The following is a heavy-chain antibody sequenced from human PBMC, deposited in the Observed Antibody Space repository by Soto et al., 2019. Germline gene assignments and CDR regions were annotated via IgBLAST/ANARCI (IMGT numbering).Heavy chain of an antibody. CDR1: GGTFSSYT. D-gene: IGHD6-6*01. Sequence: QVQLVQSGAEVKKPGSSVKVSCKASGGTFSSYTISWVRQAPGQGLEWMGRIIPILGIANYAQKFPGRVTITADKSTSTAYMELSSLRSEDTAVYYCARSGSSAYKDYYYYYMDVWGKGTTVTVSS. J-gene: IGHJ6*03. CDR3: ARSGSSAYKDYYYYYMDV. CDR2: IIPILGIA. V-gene: IGHV1-69*02.